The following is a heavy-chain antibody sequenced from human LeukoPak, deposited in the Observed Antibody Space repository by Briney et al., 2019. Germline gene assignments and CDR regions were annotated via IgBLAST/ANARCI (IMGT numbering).Heavy chain of an antibody. CDR1: GGSISSGSYY. CDR2: IYTSGST. Sequence: PSQTLSLTCTASGGSISSGSYYWSWIRQPAGKGLEWIGRIYTSGSTNYNPSLTSRVTISVDTSKNQFSLKLSSVTAADTAVYYCARGYYFDSWGQGTLVTVSS. V-gene: IGHV4-61*02. J-gene: IGHJ4*02. CDR3: ARGYYFDS.